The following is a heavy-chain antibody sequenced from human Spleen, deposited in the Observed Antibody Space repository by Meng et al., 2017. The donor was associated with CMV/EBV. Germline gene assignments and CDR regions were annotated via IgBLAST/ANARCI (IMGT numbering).Heavy chain of an antibody. Sequence: SKTLSLTCAVSGGSISSSSYYWGWIRQPPGKGLEWIGSIYYSGSTYYNPSLKSRVTISVDTSKNQFSLKLSSVTAADTAVYYCARDYCSSTSCYSGRPDWFDPWGQGTLVTVSS. CDR3: ARDYCSSTSCYSGRPDWFDP. CDR2: IYYSGST. D-gene: IGHD2-2*01. V-gene: IGHV4-39*07. J-gene: IGHJ5*02. CDR1: GGSISSSSYY.